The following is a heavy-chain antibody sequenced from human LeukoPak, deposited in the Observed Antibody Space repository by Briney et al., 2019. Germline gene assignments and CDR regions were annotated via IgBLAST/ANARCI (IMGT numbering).Heavy chain of an antibody. CDR1: GYTFTSYG. Sequence: SVKVSCKASGYTFTSYGISWVRQAPGQGLEWMGGIIPIFGTANYAQKFQGRVTITADESTSTAYMELSSLRSEDTAVYYCAREDGVVVVPAAMPPSAYGMDVWGQGTTVTVSS. D-gene: IGHD2-2*01. J-gene: IGHJ6*02. V-gene: IGHV1-69*13. CDR3: AREDGVVVVPAAMPPSAYGMDV. CDR2: IIPIFGTA.